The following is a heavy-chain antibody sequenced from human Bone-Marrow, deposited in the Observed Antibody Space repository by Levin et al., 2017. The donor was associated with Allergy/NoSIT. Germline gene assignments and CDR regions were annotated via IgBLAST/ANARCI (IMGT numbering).Heavy chain of an antibody. D-gene: IGHD1-7*01. CDR1: GFTVRNNY. CDR3: SKTTRPWATRAVFDI. CDR2: LYNTGDT. V-gene: IGHV3-53*01. J-gene: IGHJ3*02. Sequence: GGSLRLSCAASGFTVRNNYMSWVRQAPGKGLEWVSVLYNTGDTYYTDSVRGRFTVSRDNSKNTVYLQMNNLRADDTAVYFCSKTTRPWATRAVFDIWGQGTVVIVSS.